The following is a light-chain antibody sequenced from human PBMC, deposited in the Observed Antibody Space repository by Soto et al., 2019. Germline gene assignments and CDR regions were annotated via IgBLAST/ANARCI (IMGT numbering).Light chain of an antibody. Sequence: QSALTQPASVSGSPGQSITISCTGTSSDVGGYNYVSWYQHHPGKAPKLIIYDVTNPPSRVSKPFSGSKSGNTASLTISGLQPEDEADYYCSSYTTSNTRQIVFGTGTKLTAL. CDR2: DVT. CDR1: SSDVGGYNY. J-gene: IGLJ1*01. V-gene: IGLV2-14*03. CDR3: SSYTTSNTRQIV.